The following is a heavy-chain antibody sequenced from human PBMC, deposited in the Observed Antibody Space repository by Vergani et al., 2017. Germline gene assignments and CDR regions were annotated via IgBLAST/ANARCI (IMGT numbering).Heavy chain of an antibody. CDR2: IYPADSDT. D-gene: IGHD1-1*01. J-gene: IGHJ4*02. V-gene: IGHV5-51*01. CDR1: EYSFGNYW. CDR3: ARHTTYTDS. Sequence: EVELVQSGPEMRKPGESLKISCKGSEYSFGNYWIGWVRQMPGEGLEWMGIIYPADSDTRYSPSFQGQVTISADKSISTAFLQWDSLKASATALYYCARHTTYTDSWGQGTLVTVSS.